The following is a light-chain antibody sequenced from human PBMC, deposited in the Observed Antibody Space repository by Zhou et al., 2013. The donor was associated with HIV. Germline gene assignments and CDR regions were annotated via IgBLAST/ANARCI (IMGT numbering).Light chain of an antibody. Sequence: EIAIWQSPATLSVSPGERATLSCRASQSVRSSFAWYQQKPGQPPRLLIYGASTRATGIPTRFSGSGSGTEFTLTISRLEREDFAMYYCQQFGSSPCTFGQGTKLEIK. V-gene: IGKV3D-15*02. J-gene: IGKJ2*02. CDR1: QSVRSS. CDR2: GAS. CDR3: QQFGSSPCT.